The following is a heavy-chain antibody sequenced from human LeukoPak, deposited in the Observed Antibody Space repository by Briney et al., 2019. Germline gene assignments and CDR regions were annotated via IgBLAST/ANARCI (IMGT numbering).Heavy chain of an antibody. D-gene: IGHD6-13*01. CDR1: GFTFSSYG. CDR3: AKDQDSSSWYGMDV. CDR2: ISYDGSNK. J-gene: IGHJ6*04. Sequence: GGSLRLSCAASGFTFSSYGMHWVRQAPGKGLEWVAVISYDGSNKYYADSVKGRFTISRDNSKNTLYQQMNSLRAEDTAVYYCAKDQDSSSWYGMDVWGKGTTVTVSS. V-gene: IGHV3-30*18.